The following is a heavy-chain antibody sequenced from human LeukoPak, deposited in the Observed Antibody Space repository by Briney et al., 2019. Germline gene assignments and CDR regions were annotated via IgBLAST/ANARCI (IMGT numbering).Heavy chain of an antibody. V-gene: IGHV3-74*01. D-gene: IGHD6-13*01. CDR3: VHNTSRSSFDY. CDR2: INSDGSST. Sequence: GGSLRLSCAASGFTFSSYWMHWVREAPGKGRVWVSRINSDGSSTSYADSVKGRFTISRDNAKNTLYLQMNSLRAEDTAVYYCVHNTSRSSFDYWGQGTLVTVSS. CDR1: GFTFSSYW. J-gene: IGHJ4*02.